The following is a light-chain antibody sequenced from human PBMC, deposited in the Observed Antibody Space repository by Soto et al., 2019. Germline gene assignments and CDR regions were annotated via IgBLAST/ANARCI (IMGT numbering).Light chain of an antibody. CDR1: HNILYSSDNKNY. CDR2: WAS. Sequence: DIVLTQSPDSLAVSLGETCTINCKSSHNILYSSDNKNYLSWYQQRPGQPPKLIFYWASTRESGVPDRFSGSGSGTHCTLTITSLQAEDVAVYYCQQYYSSPPTLGQGTKVDIK. J-gene: IGKJ1*01. CDR3: QQYYSSPPT. V-gene: IGKV4-1*01.